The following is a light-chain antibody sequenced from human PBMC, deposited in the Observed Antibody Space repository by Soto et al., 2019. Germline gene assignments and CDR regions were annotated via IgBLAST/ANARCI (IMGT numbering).Light chain of an antibody. CDR2: DNN. V-gene: IGLV1-51*01. Sequence: QSVLTQPPSVSAAPGQKVTVSCSGSSPNIGNNYVSWYQQLPGTAPKVLIYDNNNRPSGIPDRFSGSKSGTSATLGITGLQTGDEADYYCGTWDSRLSGWVFGGGTKLTVL. CDR1: SPNIGNNY. J-gene: IGLJ3*02. CDR3: GTWDSRLSGWV.